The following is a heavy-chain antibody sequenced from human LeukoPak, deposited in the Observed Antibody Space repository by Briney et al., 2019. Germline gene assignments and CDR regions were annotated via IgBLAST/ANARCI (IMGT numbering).Heavy chain of an antibody. V-gene: IGHV1-18*01. CDR1: GYTFTSYG. J-gene: IGHJ3*02. Sequence: ASVKVSCKASGYTFTSYGISWVRQTPGQGLEWMGWISAYNGNTNYAQKLQGRVTVTTDTSTSTAYMELRSLRSDDTAVYYCARGRSIQLWFRGAFDIWGQGTMVTVSS. CDR2: ISAYNGNT. D-gene: IGHD5-18*01. CDR3: ARGRSIQLWFRGAFDI.